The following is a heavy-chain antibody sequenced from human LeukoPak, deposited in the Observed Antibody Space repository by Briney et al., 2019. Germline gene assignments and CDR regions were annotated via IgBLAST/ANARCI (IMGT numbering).Heavy chain of an antibody. CDR1: GGSISSSSYY. J-gene: IGHJ4*02. D-gene: IGHD1/OR15-1a*01. Sequence: PSETLSLTCTVSGGSISSSSYYWAWIRQPPGKGLEWIGDIYYSGSTHYSPSLKSRVTISVDTSKNQFSLKLSSVTAADTAVYYCARRTNYGAVRFDSWGQGTLVTVSS. CDR2: IYYSGST. CDR3: ARRTNYGAVRFDS. V-gene: IGHV4-39*01.